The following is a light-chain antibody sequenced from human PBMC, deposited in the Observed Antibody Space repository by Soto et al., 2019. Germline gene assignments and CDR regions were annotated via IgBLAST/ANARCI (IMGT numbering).Light chain of an antibody. CDR3: SSFAGNSTWV. Sequence: QSVPTQPPSASGSPGQSATISCTGTSSDVGAYNYVSWYQQYPGKAPKLIISEVSKRPSGVPNRFSGSKSGNTASLTVSGLQAEDEADYYCSSFAGNSTWVFGGGTKLTVL. CDR2: EVS. J-gene: IGLJ2*01. CDR1: SSDVGAYNY. V-gene: IGLV2-8*01.